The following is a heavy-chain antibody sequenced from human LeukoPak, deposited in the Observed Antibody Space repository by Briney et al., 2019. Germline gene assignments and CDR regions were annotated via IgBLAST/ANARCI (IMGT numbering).Heavy chain of an antibody. V-gene: IGHV3-21*01. J-gene: IGHJ5*02. CDR1: GFTFSSYA. CDR2: ISSSSSYI. D-gene: IGHD6-19*01. Sequence: GGSLRLSCAASGFTFSSYAMNWVRQAPGKGLEWVSSISSSSSYIYYADSVKGRFTISRDNAKNSLYLQMNSLRAEDTAVYYCARDLGQQWLVGWFDPWGQGTLVTVSS. CDR3: ARDLGQQWLVGWFDP.